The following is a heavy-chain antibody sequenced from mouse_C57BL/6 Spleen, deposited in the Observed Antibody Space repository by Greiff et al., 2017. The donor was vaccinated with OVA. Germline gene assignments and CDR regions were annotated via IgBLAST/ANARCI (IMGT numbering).Heavy chain of an antibody. V-gene: IGHV1-7*01. D-gene: IGHD4-1*01. CDR1: GYTFTSYW. Sequence: QVQLQQSGAELVKPGASVKLSCKASGYTFTSYWMHWVKQRPGQGLEWIGYINPSSGYTKSNQKFKDKATLTADKSSSKAYMQLSSLTYEYSADDDCTREGLTGTSWFDYWGQGTLVTVSA. J-gene: IGHJ3*01. CDR3: TREGLTGTSWFDY. CDR2: INPSSGYT.